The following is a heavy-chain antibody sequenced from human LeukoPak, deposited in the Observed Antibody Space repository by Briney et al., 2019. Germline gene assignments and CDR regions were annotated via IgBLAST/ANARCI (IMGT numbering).Heavy chain of an antibody. D-gene: IGHD6-6*01. CDR2: INPNSGGT. CDR3: ASSSRSDY. V-gene: IGHV1-2*02. CDR1: GYTFTGYY. J-gene: IGHJ4*02. Sequence: ASLKVSSKASGYTFTGYYMHSGRQAPGQGREWMGWINPNSGGTNYAQKFQGRVTMTRDTSISTAYMELSRLRSDDTAVYCCASSSRSDYWGGGTLVSVSS.